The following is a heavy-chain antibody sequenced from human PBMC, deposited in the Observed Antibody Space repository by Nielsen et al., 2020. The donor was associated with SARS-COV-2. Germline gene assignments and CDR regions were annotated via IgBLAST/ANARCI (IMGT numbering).Heavy chain of an antibody. J-gene: IGHJ6*02. V-gene: IGHV1-69*13. CDR3: ASSIYGDYLYYYYGMDV. CDR2: IIPIFGTA. Sequence: SVKVPCKASGGTFSSYAIIWVRQAPRQGLEWMGGIIPIFGTANYAQKFQGRVTITADESTSTAYMELSSLRSEDTAMYYCASSIYGDYLYYYYGMDVWGQGTTVTVSS. D-gene: IGHD4-17*01. CDR1: GGTFSSYA.